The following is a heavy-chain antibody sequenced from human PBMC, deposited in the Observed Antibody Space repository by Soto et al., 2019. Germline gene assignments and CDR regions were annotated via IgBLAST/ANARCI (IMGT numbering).Heavy chain of an antibody. CDR1: GDSLSTSYW. D-gene: IGHD3-16*01. V-gene: IGHV4-4*02. Sequence: QVHLQESGPQLVKPSETLSLTCAVSGDSLSTSYWWTWVRQSPGKGLQWIGQVYHVGTTSYNPALKSHVSISVDKPKNQFSLKLTSMSAADTAVYFCARASYGVGFFDYWGQGSLVAVSS. CDR3: ARASYGVGFFDY. J-gene: IGHJ4*02. CDR2: VYHVGTT.